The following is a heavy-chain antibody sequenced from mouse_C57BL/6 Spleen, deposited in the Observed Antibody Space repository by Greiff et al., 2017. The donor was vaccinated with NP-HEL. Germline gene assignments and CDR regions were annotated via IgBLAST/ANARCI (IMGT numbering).Heavy chain of an antibody. CDR1: GYTFTTYP. CDR2: FHPYNDDT. J-gene: IGHJ3*01. CDR3: AIYSNYAWFAY. Sequence: VQRVESGAELVKPGASVKMSCKASGYTFTTYPIEWMKQNHGKSLEWIGNFHPYNDDTKYNEKFKGKATLTVEKSSSTVYLELSRLTSDDSAVYYCAIYSNYAWFAYWGQGTLVTVSA. D-gene: IGHD2-5*01. V-gene: IGHV1-47*01.